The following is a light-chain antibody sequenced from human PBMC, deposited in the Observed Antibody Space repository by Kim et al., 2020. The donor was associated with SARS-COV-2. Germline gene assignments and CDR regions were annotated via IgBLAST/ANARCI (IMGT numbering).Light chain of an antibody. CDR2: GAS. V-gene: IGKV3-20*01. J-gene: IGKJ2*01. CDR3: QQYGSSPYT. CDR1: KSVSSSY. Sequence: LSPGERATLSCRASKSVSSSYLAWFQQKPGQAPRLLIYGASSRATGIPDRFSGSGSGTVFTLTINRLEPEDFAVYYCQQYGSSPYTCGQGTKLEI.